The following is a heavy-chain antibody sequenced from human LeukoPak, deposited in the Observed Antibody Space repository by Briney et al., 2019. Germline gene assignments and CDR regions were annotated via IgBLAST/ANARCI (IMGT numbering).Heavy chain of an antibody. D-gene: IGHD3-9*01. J-gene: IGHJ4*02. CDR1: GNSISSGDNY. CDR3: AREFGYGVQTAYYDILTGYSHFDY. CDR2: IYTSGST. Sequence: SETLSLTCTVSGNSISSGDNYWSWIRQPAGKGLEWIGRIYTSGSTNYNPSLKSRVTMSVDTSKNQFSLKLSSVTAADTAVYYCAREFGYGVQTAYYDILTGYSHFDYWGQGTLVTVSS. V-gene: IGHV4-61*02.